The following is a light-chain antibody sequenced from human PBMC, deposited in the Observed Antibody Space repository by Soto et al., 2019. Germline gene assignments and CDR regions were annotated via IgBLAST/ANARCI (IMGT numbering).Light chain of an antibody. Sequence: DIVMTQSPLSLPVTPGEPASISCRSSQSLLHSNGYNYLDWYLQKPGQSPQLLIYLGSNRASGVPDRFSGRGLGTDFTLKISRVEAEDVGVYYCMQALQTPVTFGQGKRLEIK. CDR3: MQALQTPVT. CDR2: LGS. J-gene: IGKJ5*01. V-gene: IGKV2-28*01. CDR1: QSLLHSNGYNY.